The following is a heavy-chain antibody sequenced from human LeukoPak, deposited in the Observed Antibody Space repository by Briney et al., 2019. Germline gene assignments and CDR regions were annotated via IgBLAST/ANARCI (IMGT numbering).Heavy chain of an antibody. J-gene: IGHJ6*02. V-gene: IGHV4-31*03. CDR2: IYYSGST. Sequence: SQTLSLTCTVSGGSISSGGYYWSWIRQHPGKGLEWIGYIYYSGSTYYNPSLKSRVTISVYTSKNQFSLKLSSVTAADTAVYYCARDTVVRGVPHYGMDVWGQGTTVTVSS. D-gene: IGHD3-10*01. CDR3: ARDTVVRGVPHYGMDV. CDR1: GGSISSGGYY.